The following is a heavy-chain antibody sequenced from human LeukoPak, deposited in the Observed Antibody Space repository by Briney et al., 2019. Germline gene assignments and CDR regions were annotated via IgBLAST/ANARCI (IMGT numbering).Heavy chain of an antibody. V-gene: IGHV3-33*01. J-gene: IGHJ6*02. Sequence: GGSLRLSFAASGFTFSSYGMPWVPQAPGQGLGWVAGFWYDGSNKYYAGSVKGRFTISRDNSKNTLYLQMNSLRAEDTAVYYCARGGYCSGGSCSYYYYYGMDVWGQGTTVTVSS. CDR1: GFTFSSYG. CDR2: FWYDGSNK. D-gene: IGHD2-15*01. CDR3: ARGGYCSGGSCSYYYYYGMDV.